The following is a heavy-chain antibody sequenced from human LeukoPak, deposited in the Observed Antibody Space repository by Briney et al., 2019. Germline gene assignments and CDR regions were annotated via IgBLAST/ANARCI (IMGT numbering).Heavy chain of an antibody. D-gene: IGHD6-19*01. CDR3: GNWDGSYSNGWYDY. CDR1: GFTFSNFA. Sequence: PGGSLRLSCAASGFTFSNFAMNWVRQAPGKGLEVISHISRVSDNIFYADSVKGRFTISRDNSRNTLYLHMNSLRVEDTAVYYCGNWDGSYSNGWYDYWGQGTLVTVSS. V-gene: IGHV3-23*01. CDR2: ISRVSDNI. J-gene: IGHJ4*02.